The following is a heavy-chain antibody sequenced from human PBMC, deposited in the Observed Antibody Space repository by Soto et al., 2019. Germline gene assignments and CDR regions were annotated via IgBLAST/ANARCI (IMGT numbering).Heavy chain of an antibody. CDR1: GGSISSYY. CDR3: ARDSGLAQQLYAFDI. Sequence: SETLSLTCTVSGGSISSYYWSWIRQPPGKGLEWIGYIYYSGSTNYNPSLKSRVTISVDTSKNQFSLKLSSVTAADTAVYYCARDSGLAQQLYAFDIWGQGTMVTVSS. D-gene: IGHD6-13*01. V-gene: IGHV4-59*01. J-gene: IGHJ3*02. CDR2: IYYSGST.